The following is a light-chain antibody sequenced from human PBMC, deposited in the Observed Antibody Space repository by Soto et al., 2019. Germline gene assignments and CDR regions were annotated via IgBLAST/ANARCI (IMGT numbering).Light chain of an antibody. CDR3: QQYGSSSWT. Sequence: EIVLTQAPGTLALSPGERATLSCRASRSVSSSYLDWYQHTPGHAPRLLIYGASSRATGIPDRFSGSGSGTDFTLTISRLEPEDFAVYYCQQYGSSSWTFGQGTKVDIK. CDR1: RSVSSSY. J-gene: IGKJ1*01. V-gene: IGKV3-20*01. CDR2: GAS.